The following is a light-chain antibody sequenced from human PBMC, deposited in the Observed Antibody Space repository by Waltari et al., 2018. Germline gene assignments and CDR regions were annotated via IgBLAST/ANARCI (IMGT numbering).Light chain of an antibody. CDR1: SSNLRTNT. CDR3: ATWDDSLIGRV. CDR2: ANY. J-gene: IGLJ3*02. Sequence: QSVLPQPPSAAGAPGQRVAISCYGSSSNLRTNTVTWYQQLPGTAPKALVFANYHRPPGVPDRFSASKSGTSASLVISGLQSEDEADYFCATWDDSLIGRVFGGGTKLTVL. V-gene: IGLV1-44*01.